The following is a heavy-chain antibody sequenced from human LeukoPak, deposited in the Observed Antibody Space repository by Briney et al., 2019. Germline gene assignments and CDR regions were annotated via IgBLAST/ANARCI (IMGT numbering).Heavy chain of an antibody. CDR3: ARGRYPGY. D-gene: IGHD2-15*01. CDR1: GGSISSYY. CDR2: IYYSGST. J-gene: IGHJ4*02. V-gene: IGHV4-59*01. Sequence: PSETLSLTCTVSGGSISSYYWSWIRQPPGKGLEWIGYIYYSGSTNYNPSLKSRVTISVDTSKNQFSLKLSSVTAADTAVYYCARGRYPGYWGQGTLVTVSS.